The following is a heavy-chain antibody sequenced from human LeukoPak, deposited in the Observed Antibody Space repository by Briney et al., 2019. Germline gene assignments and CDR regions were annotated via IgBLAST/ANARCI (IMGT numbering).Heavy chain of an antibody. Sequence: PSETLSLTCAVYGGSFSGYYWSWIRQPPGKGLEWIGEINHSGSTNHNPSLKSRVTISVDTSKNQFSLKLSSVTAADTAVYYCAREAINTFGGVIVSFDYWGQGTLVTASS. CDR2: INHSGST. D-gene: IGHD3-16*02. CDR1: GGSFSGYY. V-gene: IGHV4-34*01. CDR3: AREAINTFGGVIVSFDY. J-gene: IGHJ4*02.